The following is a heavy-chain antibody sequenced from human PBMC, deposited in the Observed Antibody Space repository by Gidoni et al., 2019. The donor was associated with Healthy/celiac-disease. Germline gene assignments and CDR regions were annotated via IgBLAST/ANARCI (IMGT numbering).Heavy chain of an antibody. J-gene: IGHJ3*02. CDR3: AREPDKWELLAAFDI. V-gene: IGHV3-33*01. CDR1: GFTFSSYG. Sequence: QVQMVESGGGVVQPGRSLRLSCAASGFTFSSYGMHWVRQAPGKGLELVAVIWYDGSNKYYADSVKGRFTISRDNSKNTLYLQMNSLRAEDTAVYYCAREPDKWELLAAFDIWGQGTMVTVSS. D-gene: IGHD1-26*01. CDR2: IWYDGSNK.